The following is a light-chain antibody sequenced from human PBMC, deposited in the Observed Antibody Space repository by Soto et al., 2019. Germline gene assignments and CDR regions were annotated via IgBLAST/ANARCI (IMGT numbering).Light chain of an antibody. J-gene: IGKJ1*01. CDR3: QQHNKWPPV. CDR2: AAS. V-gene: IGKV3-15*01. CDR1: QSVSTN. Sequence: ESVLTQSPGTLSLSPGERATLSCRASQSVSTNLAWYQQNPGQAPRLLIYAASTRATGVPARFSGSGSETEFTLTISSLQSEDSAIYYCQQHNKWPPVFGQGTKVDI.